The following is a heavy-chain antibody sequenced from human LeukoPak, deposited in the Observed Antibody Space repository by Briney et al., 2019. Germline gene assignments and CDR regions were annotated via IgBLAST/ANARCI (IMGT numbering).Heavy chain of an antibody. J-gene: IGHJ4*02. CDR2: IIPIFGTA. V-gene: IGHV1-69*13. CDR3: AVGLGYSSGWHFDY. D-gene: IGHD6-19*01. CDR1: GGTFSSYA. Sequence: ASVKVSCKASGGTFSSYAISWVRQAPGQGLEWMGGIIPIFGTANYAQKFQGRVTITADESTSTAYMELSSLRSEDTAVYYCAVGLGYSSGWHFDYWGQGTLVTVSS.